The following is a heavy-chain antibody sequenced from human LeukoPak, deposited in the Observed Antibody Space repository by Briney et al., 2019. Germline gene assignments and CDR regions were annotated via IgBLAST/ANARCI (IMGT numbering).Heavy chain of an antibody. Sequence: GGSLRLSCAASGFTFSSYAMSWVRQAPGKGLEWVSAISGSGPTIYYADSVKGRFTISRDNAKNSLYLQMNSLRAEGTAVYYCARAGSGYYQYYFDYWGQGTLVTVSS. V-gene: IGHV3-23*01. CDR1: GFTFSSYA. D-gene: IGHD3-22*01. CDR2: ISGSGPTI. CDR3: ARAGSGYYQYYFDY. J-gene: IGHJ4*02.